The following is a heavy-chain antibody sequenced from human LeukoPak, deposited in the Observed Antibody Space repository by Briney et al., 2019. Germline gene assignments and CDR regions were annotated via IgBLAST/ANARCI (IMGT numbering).Heavy chain of an antibody. V-gene: IGHV1-2*06. Sequence: GASVKVSCKASGYTFTGYYMHWVRQAPGQGLEWMGRINPNSGGTNYAQKFQGRVTMTRDTSISTAYMELSRLRSDDTAVYYCAREVDCGGDCYSFDYWGQGTLVTVSS. CDR1: GYTFTGYY. CDR2: INPNSGGT. D-gene: IGHD2-21*02. J-gene: IGHJ4*02. CDR3: AREVDCGGDCYSFDY.